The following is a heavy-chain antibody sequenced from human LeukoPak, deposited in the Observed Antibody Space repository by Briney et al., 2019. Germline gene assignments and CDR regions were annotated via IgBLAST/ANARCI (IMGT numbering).Heavy chain of an antibody. V-gene: IGHV3-48*03. CDR2: ISSSGSTI. CDR1: GFTFSSYE. J-gene: IGHJ4*02. Sequence: GGSLRLSCAASGFTFSSYEMNWVRQAPGKGLEWVSYISSSGSTIYYADSVKGRFTISRDNAKNSLYLQMNSLRAEDTAVYYCASDSGIAAARPDVYWGQGTLVTVPS. CDR3: ASDSGIAAARPDVY. D-gene: IGHD6-13*01.